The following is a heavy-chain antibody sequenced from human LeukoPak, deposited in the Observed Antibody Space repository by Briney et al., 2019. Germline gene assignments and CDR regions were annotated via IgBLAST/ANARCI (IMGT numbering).Heavy chain of an antibody. CDR3: ARDGLVVAAGY. J-gene: IGHJ4*02. CDR2: IKQVGSEK. V-gene: IGHV3-7*01. D-gene: IGHD2-2*01. Sequence: GGSLRLSCAASQFIFSGYWLKSVRQAPGKGLEWGANIKQVGSEKQSVDSVRSRFTISRENTKKSLYLQMYSLKVENTAAYYRARDGLVVAAGYWRQGTLVTVS. CDR1: QFIFSGYW.